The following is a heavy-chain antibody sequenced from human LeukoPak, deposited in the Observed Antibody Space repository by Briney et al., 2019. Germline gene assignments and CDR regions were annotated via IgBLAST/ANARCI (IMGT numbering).Heavy chain of an antibody. CDR1: GFTFSSYA. J-gene: IGHJ4*02. CDR2: ITASGYST. Sequence: GGSLRLSCEASGFTFSSYAMNWVRQAPGKGLEWVSSITASGYSTYYTDSVKGRLTISRDNSKNTLYLQMNSLRPEDTAVYYCAKDLLGQWPTVFDYWGQGTLVTVSS. D-gene: IGHD6-19*01. V-gene: IGHV3-23*01. CDR3: AKDLLGQWPTVFDY.